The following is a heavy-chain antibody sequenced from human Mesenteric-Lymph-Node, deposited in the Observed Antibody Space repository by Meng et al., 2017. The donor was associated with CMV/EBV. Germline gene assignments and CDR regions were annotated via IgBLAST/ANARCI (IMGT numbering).Heavy chain of an antibody. J-gene: IGHJ4*02. V-gene: IGHV3-49*04. CDR3: TSVSRQYCGSTNCYVGAIDY. CDR2: IRSKAYGRTT. CDR1: YA. Sequence: YAMSWVRRAPGKGLGWVGFIRSKAYGRTTEYAASVKGRFTISRDDSKSIAYLQMNSLKTEDTAVYYCTSVSRQYCGSTNCYVGAIDYWGQGTLVTVSS. D-gene: IGHD2-2*01.